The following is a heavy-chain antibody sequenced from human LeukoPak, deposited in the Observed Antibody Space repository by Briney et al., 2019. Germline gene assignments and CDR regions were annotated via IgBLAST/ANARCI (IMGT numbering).Heavy chain of an antibody. J-gene: IGHJ4*02. D-gene: IGHD3-16*01. CDR2: ISSSSSYI. CDR1: GVTFSSDS. V-gene: IGHV3-21*01. Sequence: GGSLRLSCAASGVTFSSDSMNWVRQAPGKGLEWVSSISSSSSYIYYADSAKGRFTISRDNAKNSLYLQMNSLRAEDTAVYYCARDPTFPWVTQALDYWGQGTLVTVSS. CDR3: ARDPTFPWVTQALDY.